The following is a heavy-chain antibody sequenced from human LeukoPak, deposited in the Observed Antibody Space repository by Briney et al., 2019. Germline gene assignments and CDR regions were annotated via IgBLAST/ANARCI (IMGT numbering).Heavy chain of an antibody. D-gene: IGHD6-6*01. Sequence: GGSLRLSCAASGFTFSNYWMSWVRQAPGKGLEWVSSISSSSSYIYYADSVKGRFTISRDNAKNSLYLQMNSLRAEDTAVYYCARGIRGSSSLNAFDIWGQGTMVTVSS. V-gene: IGHV3-21*01. CDR3: ARGIRGSSSLNAFDI. J-gene: IGHJ3*02. CDR1: GFTFSNYW. CDR2: ISSSSSYI.